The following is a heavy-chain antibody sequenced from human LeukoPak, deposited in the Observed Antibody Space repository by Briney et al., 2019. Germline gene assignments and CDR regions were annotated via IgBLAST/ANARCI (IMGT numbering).Heavy chain of an antibody. Sequence: GGSLRLSCAASGFTFSDSAMHWVPGFREGLEWLGRIRNKANTYATAYAASVKGRFTISRDDSKNSLYLQMNSLKTEDTAVYYCARVGCRGSPWCSLDYWGQGGLVTVSS. V-gene: IGHV3-73*01. CDR1: GFTFSDSA. J-gene: IGHJ4*02. D-gene: IGHD2-15*01. CDR2: IRNKANTYAT. CDR3: ARVGCRGSPWCSLDY.